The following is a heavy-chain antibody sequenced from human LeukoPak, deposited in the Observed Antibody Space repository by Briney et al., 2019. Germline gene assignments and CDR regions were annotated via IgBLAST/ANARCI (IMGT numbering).Heavy chain of an antibody. CDR3: ARGRYADYLDY. CDR1: GFTFDDYA. D-gene: IGHD1-1*01. CDR2: ISWNSGSI. J-gene: IGHJ4*02. Sequence: LRLSCAASGFTFDDYAMHWVRQAPGKGLEWVSGISWNSGSIGYADSVKGRFTISRDNAKNSLYLQMNSLRAEDTALYYCARGRYADYLDYWGQGTLVTVSS. V-gene: IGHV3-9*01.